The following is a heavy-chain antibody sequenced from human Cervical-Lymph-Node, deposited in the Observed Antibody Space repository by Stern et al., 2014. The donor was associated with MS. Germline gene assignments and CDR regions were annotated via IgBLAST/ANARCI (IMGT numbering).Heavy chain of an antibody. CDR3: ARGTGLVGAAFDS. J-gene: IGHJ5*01. D-gene: IGHD1-26*01. Sequence: QVQLQGSGPGLVKPSETLTLTCSVSGGSISDYCWNWIRQPPGKGLEWIGYIYSSGSTNSNPSLKSRISMSVDTSKNQFSLKLRSVTAADTAVYFCARGTGLVGAAFDSWGQGTLVTFSS. CDR2: IYSSGST. CDR1: GGSISDYC. V-gene: IGHV4-59*01.